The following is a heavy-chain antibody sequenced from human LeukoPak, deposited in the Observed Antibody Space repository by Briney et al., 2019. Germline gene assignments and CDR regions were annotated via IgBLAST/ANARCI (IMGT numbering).Heavy chain of an antibody. Sequence: GGSLRLSCAASGFTFSSYSMNWVRQAPGKGLEWVSYISSSSSTIYYADSVKGRFTISRDNAKNSLYLQMNSLRAEDTAVYYCARGLDYYDSSGYYLVYGYWGQGTLVTVSS. CDR1: GFTFSSYS. CDR3: ARGLDYYDSSGYYLVYGY. J-gene: IGHJ4*02. D-gene: IGHD3-22*01. CDR2: ISSSSSTI. V-gene: IGHV3-48*04.